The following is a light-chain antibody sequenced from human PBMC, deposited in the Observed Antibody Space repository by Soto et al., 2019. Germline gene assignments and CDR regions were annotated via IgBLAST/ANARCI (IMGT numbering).Light chain of an antibody. Sequence: QPVLTQPASVSGSPGQSITMSCTGTSSDVGSYDFVSWYQQHPGKAPKLLIYEVSNRPSGVSARFSGSKSDNTASLTLSGLQAADEADYFCISYSSSTVRYVFGSGTKVTVL. V-gene: IGLV2-14*01. CDR3: ISYSSSTVRYV. CDR2: EVS. CDR1: SSDVGSYDF. J-gene: IGLJ1*01.